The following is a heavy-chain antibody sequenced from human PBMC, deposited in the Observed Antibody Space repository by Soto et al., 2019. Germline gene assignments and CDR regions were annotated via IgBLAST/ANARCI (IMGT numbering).Heavy chain of an antibody. J-gene: IGHJ4*02. CDR3: AREIGYSSGRPNFDY. Sequence: GGSLRLSCAASGFTFGSYSMNWVRQAPGKGLEWVSYISGSSGTIYYADSVKGRFTISIDSAKNSLYLQMNDLRAEDTAVYYCAREIGYSSGRPNFDYWGQGTLVTVSS. V-gene: IGHV3-48*01. CDR1: GFTFGSYS. D-gene: IGHD6-19*01. CDR2: ISGSSGTI.